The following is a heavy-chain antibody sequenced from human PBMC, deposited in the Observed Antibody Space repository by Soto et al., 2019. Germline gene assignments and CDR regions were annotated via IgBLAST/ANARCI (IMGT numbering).Heavy chain of an antibody. J-gene: IGHJ4*02. CDR3: AKRRGAGGHFDY. CDR2: VSIGGST. V-gene: IGHV3-23*01. CDR1: GFTFSSYA. D-gene: IGHD2-15*01. Sequence: DVQLLESGGGLVQPEGSLRLSCAASGFTFSSYAMGWVHQGPGKGLEWVAVVSIGGSTHYADSVRGRFTISGDNSKNTLSLQMNSLTAEDTAVYFCAKRRGAGGHFDYWGQGALVTVSS.